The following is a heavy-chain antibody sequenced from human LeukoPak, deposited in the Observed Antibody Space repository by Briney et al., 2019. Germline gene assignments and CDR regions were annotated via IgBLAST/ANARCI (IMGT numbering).Heavy chain of an antibody. CDR3: ARAPKGYSYGYSLVDY. D-gene: IGHD5-18*01. Sequence: PGRSLRLSCAASGFTFSSYAMHWVRQAPGKGLEWVAVISYDGSNKYYADSVKGRFTISRDNSKNTLYLQMNSLRAEDTAVYYCARAPKGYSYGYSLVDYWGQGTLVTVSS. J-gene: IGHJ4*02. CDR2: ISYDGSNK. CDR1: GFTFSSYA. V-gene: IGHV3-30*04.